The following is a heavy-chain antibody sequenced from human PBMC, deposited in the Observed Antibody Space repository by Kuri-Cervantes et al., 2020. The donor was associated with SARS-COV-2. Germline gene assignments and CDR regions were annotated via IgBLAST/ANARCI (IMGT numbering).Heavy chain of an antibody. Sequence: ASVKVSCKASGYTFTGYYMHWVRQAPGQGLEWMGWINPNSGGTNYAQKFQGRVTMTRDTPISTAYMELSRLRYDDTAVYYCAREVGYCDSGRCYGLDAFDIWGQGTMVTVSS. CDR3: AREVGYCDSGRCYGLDAFDI. D-gene: IGHD2-2*01. CDR1: GYTFTGYY. J-gene: IGHJ3*02. CDR2: INPNSGGT. V-gene: IGHV1-2*02.